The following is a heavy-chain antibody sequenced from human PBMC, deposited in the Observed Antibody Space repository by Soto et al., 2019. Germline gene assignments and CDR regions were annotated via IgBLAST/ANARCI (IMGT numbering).Heavy chain of an antibody. CDR1: GGSISSYY. CDR2: IYYSGST. Sequence: SETLSLTCTVSGGSISSYYWSWIRQPPGKGLEWIGYIYYSGSTNYNPSLKSRVTISVDTSKNQFSLKLSSVTAADTAVYYCARGDSSGYYMDVWGKGTTVTVSS. D-gene: IGHD6-19*01. J-gene: IGHJ6*03. V-gene: IGHV4-59*01. CDR3: ARGDSSGYYMDV.